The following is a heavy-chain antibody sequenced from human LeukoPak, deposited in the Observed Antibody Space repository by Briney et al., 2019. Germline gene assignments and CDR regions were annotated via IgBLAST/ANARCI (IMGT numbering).Heavy chain of an antibody. CDR1: GFTYSSHC. V-gene: IGHV3-7*01. J-gene: IGHJ4*02. D-gene: IGHD2-21*01. CDR2: IRGDGGDK. Sequence: PGGSLRLSCAASGFTYSSHCMLGVRQAPGKGLEWVANIRGDGGDKYYVDSVKGRFTTSRDNAKNSVYLQMNSLRGEDTGVYYVAREIDRADGDWGQGTLVTVSS. CDR3: AREIDRADGD.